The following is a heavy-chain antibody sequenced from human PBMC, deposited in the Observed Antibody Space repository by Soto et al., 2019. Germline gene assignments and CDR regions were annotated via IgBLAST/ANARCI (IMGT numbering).Heavy chain of an antibody. J-gene: IGHJ5*02. D-gene: IGHD1-20*01. Sequence: PSETLSLTCTVSGGSISSSSYYWGWIRQPPGKGLEWIGSIYYSGSTNYNPSLKSRVTISVDTSKNQFSLKLSSVTAADTAVYYCARGDNWNDVDLGWFDPWGQGTQVTVSS. CDR1: GGSISSSSYY. CDR3: ARGDNWNDVDLGWFDP. CDR2: IYYSGST. V-gene: IGHV4-39*07.